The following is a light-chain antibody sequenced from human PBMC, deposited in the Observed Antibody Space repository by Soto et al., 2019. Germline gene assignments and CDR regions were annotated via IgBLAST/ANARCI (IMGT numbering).Light chain of an antibody. V-gene: IGKV3-15*01. Sequence: EIVMTQSPVTLSVSPVERATLSCMASQTIRSDLAWYQRKPGQAPRLLISDASTRATSIPARFNGSGSGTEFTLAISSLQSEDFAIYYCHQYNTWPLTFGGGTKVDIK. CDR3: HQYNTWPLT. CDR1: QTIRSD. CDR2: DAS. J-gene: IGKJ4*01.